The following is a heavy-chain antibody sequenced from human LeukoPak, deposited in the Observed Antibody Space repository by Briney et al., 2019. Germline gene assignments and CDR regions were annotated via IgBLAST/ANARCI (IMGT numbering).Heavy chain of an antibody. CDR2: IYSGGTT. Sequence: GGSLRLSRTASGFTVSTNCMTWVRQAPGKGLEWVSTIYSGGTTYYADSVMGRFTISRHNSRNTLYLQMNSLRAEDTAVYYCARVDTVMAYYFDLWGQGTLVTVSS. CDR1: GFTVSTNC. V-gene: IGHV3-53*04. J-gene: IGHJ4*02. D-gene: IGHD5-18*01. CDR3: ARVDTVMAYYFDL.